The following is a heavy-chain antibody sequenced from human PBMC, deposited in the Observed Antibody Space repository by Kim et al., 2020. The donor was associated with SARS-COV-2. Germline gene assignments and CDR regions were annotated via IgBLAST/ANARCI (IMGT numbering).Heavy chain of an antibody. J-gene: IGHJ3*02. CDR2: ISTRDNTI. V-gene: IGHV3-48*03. Sequence: GGSLRLSCVASEFTFSNYEMNWVRQAPGKGLEWLSYISTRDNTIYYADSVKGRFTISRDNAKKSLYLQMSSLKAEDTAVYYCATSWLAFDIWGQGTVVTVSS. D-gene: IGHD6-19*01. CDR3: ATSWLAFDI. CDR1: EFTFSNYE.